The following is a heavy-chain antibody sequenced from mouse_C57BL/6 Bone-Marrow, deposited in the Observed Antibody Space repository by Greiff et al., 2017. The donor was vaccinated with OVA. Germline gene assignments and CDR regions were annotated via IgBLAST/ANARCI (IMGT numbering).Heavy chain of an antibody. Sequence: QVQLQQPGAELVKPGASVKLSCKASGYTFTSYWMQWVKQRPGQGLEWIGEIDPSDSYTNYNQKFKGKATLTVDTSSSTAYMQLSSLTSEDSAVYYCAVSTIVTLDYWGQGTTLTVSS. D-gene: IGHD2-5*01. CDR3: AVSTIVTLDY. J-gene: IGHJ2*01. CDR2: IDPSDSYT. V-gene: IGHV1-50*01. CDR1: GYTFTSYW.